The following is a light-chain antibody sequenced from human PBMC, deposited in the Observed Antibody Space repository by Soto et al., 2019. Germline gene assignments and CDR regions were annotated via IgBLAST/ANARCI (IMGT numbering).Light chain of an antibody. CDR1: SSGVENYNL. CDR2: EGS. J-gene: IGLJ2*01. Sequence: QSALTQPASVSGSPGQSITLSCTRTSSGVENYNLVSWYQHHPGKAPKLMIYEGSQRPSGVSDRFSGSQSGNTASLTISGLQAEDEADYYRSSYAGAVVFGGGTKLTVL. V-gene: IGLV2-23*01. CDR3: SSYAGAVV.